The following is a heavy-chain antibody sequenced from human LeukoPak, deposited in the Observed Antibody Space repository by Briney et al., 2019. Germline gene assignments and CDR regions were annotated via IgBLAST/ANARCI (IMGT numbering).Heavy chain of an antibody. Sequence: GGSLRLSCAASGFTVSGSGMSWVRQAPGKGLEWISSSGDSDGSTYYAASLKGRFTISRDNSKNTLYLQMNNLRAEDTAVYYCAKGGCRGTCNPLAYWGQGALVTVSP. CDR1: GFTVSGSG. CDR2: SGDSDGST. D-gene: IGHD2-15*01. J-gene: IGHJ4*02. V-gene: IGHV3-23*01. CDR3: AKGGCRGTCNPLAY.